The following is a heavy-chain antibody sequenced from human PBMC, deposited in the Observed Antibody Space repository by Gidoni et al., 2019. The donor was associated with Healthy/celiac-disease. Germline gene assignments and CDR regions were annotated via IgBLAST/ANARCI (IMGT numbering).Heavy chain of an antibody. D-gene: IGHD3-22*01. J-gene: IGHJ3*02. Sequence: QVQLVESGGGVVQPGRSLRLSCAASGFTSSSYGMHWVRQPPGKGLEWVAVISYDGSNKYYADSVKGRFTISRDNSKNTLYLQMNSLRAEDTAVYYCAKLIVVVTTAFDIWGQGTMVTVSS. CDR3: AKLIVVVTTAFDI. V-gene: IGHV3-30*18. CDR2: ISYDGSNK. CDR1: GFTSSSYG.